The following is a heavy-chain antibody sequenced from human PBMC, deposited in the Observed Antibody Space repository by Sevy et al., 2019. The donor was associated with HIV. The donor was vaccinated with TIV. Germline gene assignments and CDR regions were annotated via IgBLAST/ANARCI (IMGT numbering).Heavy chain of an antibody. J-gene: IGHJ6*02. CDR1: GFTFRSYW. V-gene: IGHV3-7*03. CDR3: ARDGSSTSCLGGLDV. D-gene: IGHD2-2*01. CDR2: IKVDGSEK. Sequence: GGSLRLSCAVSGFTFRSYWMSWVRQAPGKGLEWVAHIKVDGSEKYHVDSVKGRFTISRDNAKNSLFLQMNSLRVEDTAVYYCARDGSSTSCLGGLDVWGQGTAVTVSS.